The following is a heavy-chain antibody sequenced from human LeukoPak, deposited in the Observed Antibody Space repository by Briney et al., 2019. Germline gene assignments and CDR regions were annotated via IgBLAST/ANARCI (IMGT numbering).Heavy chain of an antibody. J-gene: IGHJ4*02. V-gene: IGHV4-34*01. Sequence: PSETLSLACAVYGGSFSGYYWSWIRQPPGKGLEWIGEINHSGSTNYNPSLKSRVTISVDTSKNQFSLKLSSVTAADTAVYYCASATRQDLWGQGTLVTVSS. CDR3: ASATRQDL. CDR1: GGSFSGYY. CDR2: INHSGST. D-gene: IGHD3/OR15-3a*01.